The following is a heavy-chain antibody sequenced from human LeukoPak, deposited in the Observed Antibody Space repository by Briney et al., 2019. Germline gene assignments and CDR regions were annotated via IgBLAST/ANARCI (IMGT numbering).Heavy chain of an antibody. Sequence: GGSLRLSCAASGFTFSSYWMHWVRQAPGKGLVWVSRINSDGSSTSYADSVTGRFTISRDNAKNTLYLQMNSLRAEDTAVYYCASGGYSYGIDYWGQGTLVTVSS. V-gene: IGHV3-74*01. CDR3: ASGGYSYGIDY. CDR1: GFTFSSYW. D-gene: IGHD5-18*01. J-gene: IGHJ4*02. CDR2: INSDGSST.